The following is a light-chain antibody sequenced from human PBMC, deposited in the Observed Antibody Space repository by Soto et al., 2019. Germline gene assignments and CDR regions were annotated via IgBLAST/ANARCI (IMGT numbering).Light chain of an antibody. CDR2: EVS. CDR3: SSYAGSNYV. Sequence: QSAVTQPPSASGSPGQSVTISCTGTSSDVGGYNFVSWYQQHPGKAPKLMIYEVSKRPSGVPDRFSGSKSGNTASLTVSGLQAEDEADYYCSSYAGSNYVFGTGTKVTVL. V-gene: IGLV2-8*01. J-gene: IGLJ1*01. CDR1: SSDVGGYNF.